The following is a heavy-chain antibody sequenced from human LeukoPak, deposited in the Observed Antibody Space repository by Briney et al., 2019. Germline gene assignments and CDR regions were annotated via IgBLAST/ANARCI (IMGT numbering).Heavy chain of an antibody. J-gene: IGHJ5*02. V-gene: IGHV4-39*07. CDR2: IFYSGST. CDR1: GGSISSYY. Sequence: PSETLSLTCTVSGGSISSYYWSWIRQPPGKGPEWIGSIFYSGSTFKNASLKSRVTISVGTSKNQFSLKLSSVTAADTAVYSCARRDLYSYRIKTLPRGWFDPWGQGTLVTVSS. D-gene: IGHD5-18*01. CDR3: ARRDLYSYRIKTLPRGWFDP.